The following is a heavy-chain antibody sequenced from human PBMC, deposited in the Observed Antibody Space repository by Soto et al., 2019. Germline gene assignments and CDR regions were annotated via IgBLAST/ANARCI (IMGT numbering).Heavy chain of an antibody. J-gene: IGHJ4*02. CDR1: GGSISSGGYY. CDR2: IYYSGST. CDR3: ARGVWWELRSLDY. V-gene: IGHV4-31*03. Sequence: SETLSLTCTVSGGSISSGGYYWSWIRQHPGKGLEWIGYIYYSGSTYYNPSLKSRVTISVDTSKNQFSLKLSSVTAADTAVYYCARGVWWELRSLDYWGQGTLVTVSS. D-gene: IGHD1-26*01.